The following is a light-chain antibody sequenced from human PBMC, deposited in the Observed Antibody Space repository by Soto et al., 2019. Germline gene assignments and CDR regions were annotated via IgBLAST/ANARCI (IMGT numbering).Light chain of an antibody. V-gene: IGKV3-11*01. J-gene: IGKJ5*01. CDR1: QSVSDF. CDR2: DAS. Sequence: VLTQSPATLSLSPGERATLSCRASQSVSDFLAWYQQKPGQPPRLLIYDASHRATGIPARFSGSGAGTDFTLTISILEPEDFAVYYCQQRNNWPPRITFGQGTRREIK. CDR3: QQRNNWPPRIT.